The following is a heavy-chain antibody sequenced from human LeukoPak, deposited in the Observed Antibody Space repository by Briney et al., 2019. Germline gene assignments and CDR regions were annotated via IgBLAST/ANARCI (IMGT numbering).Heavy chain of an antibody. CDR1: GYTFTGYY. J-gene: IGHJ4*02. Sequence: ASVKVSCKASGYTFTGYYMHWVRQAPGQGLEWMGWINPNSGGTNYAQKFQGRVTMTRDTSISTAHMELSRLRSDDTAVYYCARDIEWFGELLTGYWGQGTLVTVSS. CDR3: ARDIEWFGELLTGY. D-gene: IGHD3-10*01. CDR2: INPNSGGT. V-gene: IGHV1-2*02.